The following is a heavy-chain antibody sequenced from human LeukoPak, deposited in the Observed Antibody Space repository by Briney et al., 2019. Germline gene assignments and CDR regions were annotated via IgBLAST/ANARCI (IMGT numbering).Heavy chain of an antibody. CDR3: ARSEGDYADVLTGINWFDP. CDR2: IYYSGSA. D-gene: IGHD3-9*01. V-gene: IGHV4-31*02. J-gene: IGHJ5*02. Sequence: SQTLSLTCTVSGGSINSGGYYWSWIRQLPGKGLEWIGHIYYSGSAYYNPPLKSRVTMSVDTSNQFSLRLSSVTAADTAVYYCARSEGDYADVLTGINWFDPWGQGTLVTVSS. CDR1: GGSINSGGYY.